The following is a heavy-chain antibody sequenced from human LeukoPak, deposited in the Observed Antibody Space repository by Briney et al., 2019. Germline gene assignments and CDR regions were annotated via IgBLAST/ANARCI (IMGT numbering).Heavy chain of an antibody. D-gene: IGHD6-19*01. V-gene: IGHV3-23*01. CDR2: IFGSGGST. J-gene: IGHJ4*02. CDR3: AKNTTGYSSGRYPGWPVDY. Sequence: PGGSLRLSCAASGFTFSSYARYWVRQAPGKGLEWVRGIFGSGGSTHYADSVKGRFTISRDNSKTAVYLKLNSLRAEDTAVYYCAKNTTGYSSGRYPGWPVDYWGQGTLVTVSS. CDR1: GFTFSSYA.